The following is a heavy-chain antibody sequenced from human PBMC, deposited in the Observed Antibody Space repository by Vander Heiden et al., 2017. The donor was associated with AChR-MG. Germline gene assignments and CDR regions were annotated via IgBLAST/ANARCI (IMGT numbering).Heavy chain of an antibody. V-gene: IGHV3-9*01. CDR1: GFTFDDSA. J-gene: IGHJ4*02. Sequence: EVQLVESGGGLVQPGRSLRLSCAASGFTFDDSAMHWGRQAPGKGLEWVSGISWNSGSIGYADSVKGRFTISRDNAKNSLYLQMNSLRAEDTALYYCAKDISRMTTVSLFDYWGQGTLVTVSS. D-gene: IGHD4-17*01. CDR2: ISWNSGSI. CDR3: AKDISRMTTVSLFDY.